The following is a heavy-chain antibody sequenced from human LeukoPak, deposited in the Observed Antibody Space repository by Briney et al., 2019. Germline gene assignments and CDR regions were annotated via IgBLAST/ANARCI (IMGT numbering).Heavy chain of an antibody. J-gene: IGHJ4*02. D-gene: IGHD6-19*01. CDR2: INAGGRT. CDR3: ATAPTGYSSGWYVDYYFDY. V-gene: IGHV4-34*01. Sequence: SETLSLTCAIYGESSSGFYCSWIRQSPGKGLEWIGEINAGGRTDYNPSLKSRVTISVDTSKNQFSLKLSSVTAADTAVYYCATAPTGYSSGWYVDYYFDYWGQGTLVTVSS. CDR1: GESSSGFY.